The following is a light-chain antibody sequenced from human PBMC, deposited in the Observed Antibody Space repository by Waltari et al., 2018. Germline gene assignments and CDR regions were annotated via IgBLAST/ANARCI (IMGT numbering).Light chain of an antibody. CDR3: QQYGTTPCT. V-gene: IGKV3-20*01. CDR1: VSVSGSD. CDR2: GVS. J-gene: IGKJ2*02. Sequence: EIVLTQSPGTLSLSPGERATLSCRASVSVSGSDLAWNQQNPGQAPRLLIHGVSSRATGIPDSFSGSASGTDFSLTISRLEPEDFAVYYCQQYGTTPCTFGQGTKLEI.